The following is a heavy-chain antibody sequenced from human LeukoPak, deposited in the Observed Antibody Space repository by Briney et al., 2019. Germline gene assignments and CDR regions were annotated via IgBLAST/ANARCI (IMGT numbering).Heavy chain of an antibody. V-gene: IGHV4-59*01. D-gene: IGHD7-27*01. CDR1: GGSINYYY. CDR3: ARETPGAGHFDY. J-gene: IGHJ4*02. CDR2: IYYSGGT. Sequence: SETLSLTCTVSGGSINYYYWMWLRQPPGKGLEWIGYIYYSGGTHYNPSLKSRVTMLVDTSKNQFSLKLTAVTAADTAVYYCARETPGAGHFDYWGQGSLVTVSS.